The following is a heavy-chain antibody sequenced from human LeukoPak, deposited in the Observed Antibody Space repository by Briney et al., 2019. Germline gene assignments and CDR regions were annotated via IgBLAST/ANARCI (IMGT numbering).Heavy chain of an antibody. V-gene: IGHV3-23*01. CDR1: GFTFSSYA. D-gene: IGHD3-10*01. CDR2: ISGSGGST. J-gene: IGHJ4*02. Sequence: GGSLRLSCAASGFTFSSYAMSWVRQAPGKGLEWVSAISGSGGSTHYADSVKGRFTISRDNSKNTLYLQMNSLRAEDTAVYYCAPTYYYGSGSYRPFDYWGQGTLVTVSS. CDR3: APTYYYGSGSYRPFDY.